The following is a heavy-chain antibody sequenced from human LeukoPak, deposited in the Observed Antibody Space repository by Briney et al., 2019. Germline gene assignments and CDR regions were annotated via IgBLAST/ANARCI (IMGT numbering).Heavy chain of an antibody. Sequence: SETLSLTCAVYGGSFSGYYWSWIRQPPGKGLEWIGEINHSRSTNYNPSLKSRVTISVDTSKNQFSLKLSSVTAADTAVYYCARELLVDTAMVYYFDYWGQGTLVTVSS. J-gene: IGHJ4*02. CDR1: GGSFSGYY. CDR2: INHSRST. CDR3: ARELLVDTAMVYYFDY. V-gene: IGHV4-34*01. D-gene: IGHD5-18*01.